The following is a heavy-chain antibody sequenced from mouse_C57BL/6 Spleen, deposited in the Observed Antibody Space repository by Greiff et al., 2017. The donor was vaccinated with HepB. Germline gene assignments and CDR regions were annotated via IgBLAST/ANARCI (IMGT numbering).Heavy chain of an antibody. CDR3: ARGDGYYSSFDY. CDR2: IDPSDSYT. Sequence: VQLQQPGAELVKPGASVKLSCKASGYTFTSYSMQWVKQRPGQGLEWIGEIDPSDSYTNYNQKFKGKATLTVDTSSSTAYMQLSSLTSEDSAVYYCARGDGYYSSFDYWGQGTTLTVSS. D-gene: IGHD2-3*01. CDR1: GYTFTSYS. V-gene: IGHV1-50*01. J-gene: IGHJ2*01.